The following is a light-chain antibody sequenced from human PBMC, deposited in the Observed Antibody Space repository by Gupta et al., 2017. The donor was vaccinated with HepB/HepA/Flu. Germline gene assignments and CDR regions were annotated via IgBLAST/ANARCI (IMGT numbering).Light chain of an antibody. CDR2: GSS. CDR3: QQYNNWPPT. J-gene: IGKJ1*01. V-gene: IGKV3-15*01. CDR1: QSVSSN. Sequence: DIAMTQSPATLSVFPGERATLPCRASQSVSSNLAWYKPKPGQAPRLLIYGSSTRATGIPARFSGSGSGTEFTLTISSLQSEDFAVYYCQQYNNWPPTFGQGTKVEIK.